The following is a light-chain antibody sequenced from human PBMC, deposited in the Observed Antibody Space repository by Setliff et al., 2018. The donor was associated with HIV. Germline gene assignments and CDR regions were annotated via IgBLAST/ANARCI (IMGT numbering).Light chain of an antibody. J-gene: IGLJ1*01. CDR2: EVN. CDR1: SSDVGGYNY. V-gene: IGLV2-14*03. Sequence: QSVLTQPASVSGSSGQSITISCTGTSSDVGGYNYVSWYQQHPGKAPKLMIYEVNNRPSGVSNRFSGSKSGNSASLTISGLQTEDEADYYCNSYTSTNTYVFGTGTKVTVL. CDR3: NSYTSTNTYV.